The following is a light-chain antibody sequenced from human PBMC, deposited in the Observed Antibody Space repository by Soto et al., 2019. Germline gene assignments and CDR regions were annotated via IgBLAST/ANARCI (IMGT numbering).Light chain of an antibody. J-gene: IGLJ1*01. CDR3: GSWDSSLSAYV. Sequence: QSVLTQPPSVSAAPVQKVTISCSGSSSNIGGNSVSCYQQFPGTSPKLLIYDYNKRPSGIPDRFSGFNSATSPSLRITGFQNGEEADYYCGSWDSSLSAYVFGTGTTVTVL. CDR1: SSNIGGNS. CDR2: DYN. V-gene: IGLV1-51*01.